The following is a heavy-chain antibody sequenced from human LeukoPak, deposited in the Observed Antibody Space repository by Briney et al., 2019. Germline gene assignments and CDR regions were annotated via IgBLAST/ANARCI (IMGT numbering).Heavy chain of an antibody. CDR1: GGTFSSYA. CDR2: VIPIFGTA. J-gene: IGHJ6*03. V-gene: IGHV1-69*13. CDR3: AILAAADRRLYYYYYMDV. Sequence: SVKVSCKASGGTFSSYAISWVRQAPGQGLEWMGGVIPIFGTANYAQKFQGRVTITADESTSTAYMELSSLRSEDTAVYYCAILAAADRRLYYYYYMDVWGKGTTVTVSS. D-gene: IGHD6-13*01.